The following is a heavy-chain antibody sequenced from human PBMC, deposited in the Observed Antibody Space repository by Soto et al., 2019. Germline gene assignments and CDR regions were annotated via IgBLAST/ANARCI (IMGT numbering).Heavy chain of an antibody. D-gene: IGHD3-22*01. CDR3: ARDYYDSSGYYAEYFQH. J-gene: IGHJ1*01. V-gene: IGHV1-69*08. CDR1: GGTFSSYT. CDR2: IIPILGIA. Sequence: QVQLVQSGAEVKKPGSSVKVSCKASGGTFSSYTISWVRQAPGQGLEWMGRIIPILGIANYAQKFQGRVTITADKATSTAYMELSNLRSEDTAVYYCARDYYDSSGYYAEYFQHWGQGTLVTVSS.